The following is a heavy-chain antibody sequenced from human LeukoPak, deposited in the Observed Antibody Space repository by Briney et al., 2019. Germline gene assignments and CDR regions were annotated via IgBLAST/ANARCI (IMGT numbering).Heavy chain of an antibody. J-gene: IGHJ4*02. CDR2: IYPVDSDT. CDR1: GYTFTGYY. V-gene: IGHV5-51*01. D-gene: IGHD4-23*01. CDR3: ARDYGGNSYYFDH. Sequence: ASVKVSCKASGYTFTGYYMHWVRQAPGQGLEWMGIIYPVDSDTRYSPSFQGQVTISADKSISTAYLQWSSLKASDTAMYYCARDYGGNSYYFDHWGQGTLVTVSP.